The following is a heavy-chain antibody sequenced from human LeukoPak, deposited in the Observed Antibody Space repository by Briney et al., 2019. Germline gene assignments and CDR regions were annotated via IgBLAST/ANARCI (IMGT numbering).Heavy chain of an antibody. Sequence: PSETLPLTCTVSGGSISSYYWSWIRQPAGKGLEWIGRIYTSGSTNYNPSLKSRVTMSADTSKNQFSLKLSSVTAADTAVYYCAKDRPMVFDPWGQGTLVTVSS. J-gene: IGHJ5*02. CDR2: IYTSGST. V-gene: IGHV4-4*07. D-gene: IGHD3-10*01. CDR1: GGSISSYY. CDR3: AKDRPMVFDP.